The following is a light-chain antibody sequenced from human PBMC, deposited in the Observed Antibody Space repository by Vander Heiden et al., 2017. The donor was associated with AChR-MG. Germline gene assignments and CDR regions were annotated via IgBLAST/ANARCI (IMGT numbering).Light chain of an antibody. CDR3: QQYNSYSSTWT. CDR2: KAS. V-gene: IGKV1-5*03. J-gene: IGKJ1*01. Sequence: DIQMTQSPSTLSASVGDRVTITCRASESISSWFALYQQQPGKAPMLLIYKASTLESEVPSRFSGSGCGTEFTLTISSLQPDDFATYSCQQYNSYSSTWTFGQGTKVEIK. CDR1: ESISSW.